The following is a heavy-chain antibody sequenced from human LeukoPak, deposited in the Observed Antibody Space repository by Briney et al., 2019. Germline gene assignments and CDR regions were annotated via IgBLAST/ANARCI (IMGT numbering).Heavy chain of an antibody. CDR1: GFTFSDYS. CDR3: ATTAGYSSFFDY. Sequence: GGSLRLSCAASGFTFSDYSMNWVRQAPGKGLEWVSILFSGGKTYYADSVKGRFTISRDNSKNTPYLQMNNLRAEDTAFYYCATTAGYSSFFDYWGQGTLVTVSS. J-gene: IGHJ4*02. D-gene: IGHD6-19*01. CDR2: LFSGGKT. V-gene: IGHV3-53*01.